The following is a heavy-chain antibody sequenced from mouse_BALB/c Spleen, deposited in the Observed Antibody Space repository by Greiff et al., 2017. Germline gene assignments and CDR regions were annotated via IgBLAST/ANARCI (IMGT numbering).Heavy chain of an antibody. V-gene: IGHV5-4*02. CDR1: GFTFSDYY. D-gene: IGHD2-4*01. CDR2: ISDGGSYT. CDR3: ARAGYYDYGVLGRRGFAY. Sequence: EVHLVESGGGLVKPGGSLKLSCAASGFTFSDYYMYWVRQTPEKRLEWVATISDGGSYTYYPDSVKGRFTISRDNAKNNLYLQMSSLKSEDTAMYYCARAGYYDYGVLGRRGFAYWGQGTLVTVSA. J-gene: IGHJ3*01.